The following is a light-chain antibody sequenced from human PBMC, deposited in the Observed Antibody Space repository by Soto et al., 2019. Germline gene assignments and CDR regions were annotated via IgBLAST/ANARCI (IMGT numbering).Light chain of an antibody. J-gene: IGKJ1*01. V-gene: IGKV1-5*03. Sequence: IQMTQSPSTLSGSVGDRVTITCLASHTISSWLAWYQQKPGKAPKPMIYKASTLKSGVPSRFSGSGPGTEFTLTISSLQPDDFATDYCQHYNSYSEAFGQGTKVDI. CDR1: HTISSW. CDR2: KAS. CDR3: QHYNSYSEA.